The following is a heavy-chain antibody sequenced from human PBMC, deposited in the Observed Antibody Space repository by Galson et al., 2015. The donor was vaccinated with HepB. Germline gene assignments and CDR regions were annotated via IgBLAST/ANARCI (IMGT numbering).Heavy chain of an antibody. J-gene: IGHJ5*02. Sequence: QSGAEVKKPGESLRISCKDSGYIFNTYWISWVRQMPGKALEWMGRIDPSDSYTNYSPSFQGHVTISADMSINTVYLQWSSLKASDTAMYYCARLGRTIVHDPWGQGTLVTVSS. CDR1: GYIFNTYW. CDR3: ARLGRTIVHDP. CDR2: IDPSDSYT. V-gene: IGHV5-10-1*01. D-gene: IGHD4/OR15-4a*01.